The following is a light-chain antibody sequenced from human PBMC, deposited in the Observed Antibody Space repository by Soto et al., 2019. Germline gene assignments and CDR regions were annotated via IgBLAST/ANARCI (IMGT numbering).Light chain of an antibody. CDR1: QSVSSY. J-gene: IGKJ5*01. V-gene: IGKV3-11*02. Sequence: SPGARATLSCTASQSVSSYLAWYQQKPGQAPRLLIYDASNRATGIPARFSGIGSGRDFTLTISSVEPQDFAVYCCQRRSNWPPGTFGQGTRLEIK. CDR2: DAS. CDR3: QRRSNWPPGT.